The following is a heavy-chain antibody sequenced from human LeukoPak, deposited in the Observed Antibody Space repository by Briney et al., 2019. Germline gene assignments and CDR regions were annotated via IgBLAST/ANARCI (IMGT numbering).Heavy chain of an antibody. D-gene: IGHD2-21*01. V-gene: IGHV4-30-2*01. CDR1: GGSISSGGYS. CDR2: IYHSGST. Sequence: SETLSLTCAVSGGSISSGGYSWSWIRQPPGKGLEWIGYIYHSGSTYYNPSLKSRVTISVDRSKNQFSLKLSSVTAADTAVYYWARGLYPAIVGAFLLFGYWGQGTLVTVSS. CDR3: ARGLYPAIVGAFLLFGY. J-gene: IGHJ4*02.